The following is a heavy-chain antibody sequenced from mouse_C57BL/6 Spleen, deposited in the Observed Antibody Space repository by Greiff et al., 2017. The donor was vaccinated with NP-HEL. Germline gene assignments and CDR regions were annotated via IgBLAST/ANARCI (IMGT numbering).Heavy chain of an antibody. D-gene: IGHD1-1*01. Sequence: VQLQQSGAELVKPGASVKLSCKASGYTFTSYWMHWVKQRPGRGLEWIGRIDPNSGGTKYNEKFKSKATLTVDKPSSTAYMQLSSLTSEDSAVYDCARRYYGSSYDAMDYWGQGTSVTVSS. J-gene: IGHJ4*01. CDR1: GYTFTSYW. CDR3: ARRYYGSSYDAMDY. V-gene: IGHV1-72*01. CDR2: IDPNSGGT.